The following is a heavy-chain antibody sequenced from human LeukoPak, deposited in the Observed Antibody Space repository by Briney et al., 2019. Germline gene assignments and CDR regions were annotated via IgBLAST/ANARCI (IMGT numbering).Heavy chain of an antibody. Sequence: PSETLSLTCTVSGGSISSSSYYWRWIRQPPGKVVERNGSIYYSGSTYYNPSLKSRVTISVDTSKNQFSLKLSSVTAADTAVYYCARVLTQDRTGTISDATDYWGQGTLVTASP. CDR3: ARVLTQDRTGTISDATDY. D-gene: IGHD1-1*01. CDR1: GGSISSSSYY. J-gene: IGHJ4*02. V-gene: IGHV4-39*07. CDR2: IYYSGST.